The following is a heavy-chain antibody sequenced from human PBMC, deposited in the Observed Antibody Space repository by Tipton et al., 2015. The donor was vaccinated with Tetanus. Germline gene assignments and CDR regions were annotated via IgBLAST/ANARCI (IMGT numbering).Heavy chain of an antibody. CDR1: GGSVSSGSYY. CDR2: IYYSGST. CDR3: ARGSTYYYDSSGYYDY. J-gene: IGHJ4*02. V-gene: IGHV4-61*01. D-gene: IGHD3-22*01. Sequence: TLSLTCTVSGGSVSSGSYYWSWIRQPPGKGLEWIGYIYYSGSTNYNPSLKSRVTISVDTSKNQFSLKLSSVTAADTAVYYCARGSTYYYDSSGYYDYWGQGTLVTVSS.